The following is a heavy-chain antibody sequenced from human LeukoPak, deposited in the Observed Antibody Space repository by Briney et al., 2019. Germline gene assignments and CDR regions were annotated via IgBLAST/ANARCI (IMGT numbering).Heavy chain of an antibody. J-gene: IGHJ2*01. D-gene: IGHD3-10*01. Sequence: PSETLSPTCAVYGGSFSPHYWSWIRQPPGKGLEWIAEINHSGNTNYNPSLKSRVTIGTSKNQFSLNLSSVTAADTAVYYCARHGFDPVQNVAYWYFDLWGRGTLVTVSS. V-gene: IGHV4-34*01. CDR1: GGSFSPHY. CDR2: INHSGNT. CDR3: ARHGFDPVQNVAYWYFDL.